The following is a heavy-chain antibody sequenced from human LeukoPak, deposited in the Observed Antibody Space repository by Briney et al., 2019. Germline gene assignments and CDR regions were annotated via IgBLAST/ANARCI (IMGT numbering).Heavy chain of an antibody. D-gene: IGHD2/OR15-2a*01. J-gene: IGHJ4*02. CDR2: IKSNADGATP. CDR1: GFSFMNAW. V-gene: IGHV3-15*01. CDR3: TTFYHEYSPY. Sequence: GGSLRLSCAASGFSFMNAWVIWVRQARGKGLEWVGRIKSNADGATPDYAAPARGRFTISRDDSKNTLYLQMNSLKTEETAVYYCTTFYHEYSPYWGRGTLVTVSS.